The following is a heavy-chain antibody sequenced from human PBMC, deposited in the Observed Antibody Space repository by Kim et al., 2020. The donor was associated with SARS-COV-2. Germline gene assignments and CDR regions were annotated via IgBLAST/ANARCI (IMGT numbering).Heavy chain of an antibody. J-gene: IGHJ5*02. CDR3: AKLTKRYYDILTGAFDP. D-gene: IGHD3-9*01. V-gene: IGHV3-30*18. CDR2: ISYDGSNK. Sequence: GGSLRLSCAASGFTFSSYGMHWVRQAPGKGLEWVAVISYDGSNKYYADSVKGRFTISRDNSKNTLYLQMNSLRAEDTAVYYCAKLTKRYYDILTGAFDPWGQGTLVTVSS. CDR1: GFTFSSYG.